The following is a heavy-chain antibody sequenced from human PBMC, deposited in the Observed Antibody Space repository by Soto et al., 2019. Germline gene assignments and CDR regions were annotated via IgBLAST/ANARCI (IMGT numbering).Heavy chain of an antibody. V-gene: IGHV3-9*01. CDR2: ISWNSGSI. D-gene: IGHD6-19*01. Sequence: EVPLVESGGGLVQPGRSLRLSCAASGFTFDDYAMHWVRQAPGKGLEWVSGISWNSGSIGYADSVKGRFTISRDNAKNSLYLQMNSLRAEDTALYYCAKEAGTVWFDPWGQGTLVTVSS. CDR1: GFTFDDYA. CDR3: AKEAGTVWFDP. J-gene: IGHJ5*02.